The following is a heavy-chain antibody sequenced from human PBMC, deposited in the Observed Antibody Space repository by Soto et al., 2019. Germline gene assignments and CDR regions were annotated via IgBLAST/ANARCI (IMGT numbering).Heavy chain of an antibody. CDR3: ARGGGDYVDY. J-gene: IGHJ4*02. V-gene: IGHV5-10-1*01. D-gene: IGHD3-16*01. Sequence: GESLKISCMGSGYSFTSYCISWVRQMPGKGLEWMGRIDPSDSYTNYSPSFQGHVTISTDKSISTAYLQWSSLKAPDTAMYYCARGGGDYVDYWAQEPRATVPP. CDR2: IDPSDSYT. CDR1: GYSFTSYC.